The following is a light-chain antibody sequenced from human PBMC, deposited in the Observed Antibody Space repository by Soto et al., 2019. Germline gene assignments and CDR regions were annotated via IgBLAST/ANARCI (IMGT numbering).Light chain of an antibody. V-gene: IGLV2-8*01. J-gene: IGLJ1*01. CDR1: SSDVGGYNY. Sequence: QSVLTQPPSASGSPGQSVTISCTGTSSDVGGYNYVSWYQQHPGKAPKLMIYDVSKRPSGVPDRFSGSKSGNTASLTVSGLQAEEEADYYCSSYAGSNNYVFGTGTKVTVL. CDR2: DVS. CDR3: SSYAGSNNYV.